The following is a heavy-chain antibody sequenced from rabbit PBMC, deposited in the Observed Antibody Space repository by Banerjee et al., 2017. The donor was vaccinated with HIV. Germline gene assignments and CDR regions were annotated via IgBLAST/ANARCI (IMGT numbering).Heavy chain of an antibody. V-gene: IGHV1S40*01. Sequence: QSLEESGGDLVKPGASLTLTCTASGFSFSSNYWICWVCQAPGKGLEWIACMFPGGSGNTAYASWAKGRFTISKTSSTTVTLHMTSLTAADTATYFCARDPYAFNDDYYNLWGPGTLVTVS. CDR1: GFSFSSNYW. CDR2: MFPGGSGNT. CDR3: ARDPYAFNDDYYNL. J-gene: IGHJ4*01. D-gene: IGHD2-1*01.